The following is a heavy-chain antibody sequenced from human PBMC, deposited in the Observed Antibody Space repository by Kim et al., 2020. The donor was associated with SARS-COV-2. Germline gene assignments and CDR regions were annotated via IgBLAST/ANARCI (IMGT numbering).Heavy chain of an antibody. D-gene: IGHD6-13*01. CDR2: IKSKTDGGTT. V-gene: IGHV3-15*01. CDR3: TTDRGRGSSSWYYNYYYGMDV. CDR1: GFTFSNAW. Sequence: GGSLRLSCAASGFTFSNAWMSWVRQAPGKGLEWVGRIKSKTDGGTTDYAAPVKGRFTISRDDSKNTLYLQMNSLKTEDTAVYYCTTDRGRGSSSWYYNYYYGMDVWGQGTTVTVSS. J-gene: IGHJ6*02.